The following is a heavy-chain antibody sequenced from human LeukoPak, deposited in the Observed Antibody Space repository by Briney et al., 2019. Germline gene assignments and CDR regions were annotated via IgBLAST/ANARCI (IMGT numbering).Heavy chain of an antibody. CDR3: ARSAYGSGSYNFDY. Sequence: PLETLSLTCTVSGGSISSYYWSWIRQPAGKGLEWIGRIYTSGSTNYNPSLKSRVTMSVDTSKNQFSLKLSSVTAADTAVYYCARSAYGSGSYNFDYWGQGTLVTVSS. D-gene: IGHD3-10*01. J-gene: IGHJ4*02. V-gene: IGHV4-4*07. CDR2: IYTSGST. CDR1: GGSISSYY.